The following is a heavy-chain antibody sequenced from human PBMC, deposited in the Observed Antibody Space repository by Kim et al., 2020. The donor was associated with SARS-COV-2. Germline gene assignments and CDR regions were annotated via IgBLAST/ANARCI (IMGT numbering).Heavy chain of an antibody. J-gene: IGHJ6*02. V-gene: IGHV3-23*01. Sequence: GGSLRLSCVASGFIFSNYAMNWVRQAPGKGLEWVSVISYRGGSPKYADSVRGRFTISRDNSKNTLYLQMSSLRVDDTAVYFCARDSPWGISMIPGVNVKYYGMDVWGQGATVTVSS. CDR1: GFIFSNYA. CDR2: ISYRGGSP. D-gene: IGHD3-10*01. CDR3: ARDSPWGISMIPGVNVKYYGMDV.